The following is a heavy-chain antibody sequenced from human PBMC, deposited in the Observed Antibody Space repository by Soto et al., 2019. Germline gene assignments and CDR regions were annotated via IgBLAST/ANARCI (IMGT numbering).Heavy chain of an antibody. CDR1: GYTFTSYA. J-gene: IGHJ5*02. CDR2: INAGNGNT. V-gene: IGHV1-3*01. Sequence: ASVKVSCKASGYTFTSYAMHWVRQAPGQRLEWLGWINAGNGNTKYAQKFQGRVTMTRDTSASTAYMELRSLRSDDTAVYYCAKDGGREGYFGNLFDPWGQRTLVTAPQ. D-gene: IGHD2-15*01. CDR3: AKDGGREGYFGNLFDP.